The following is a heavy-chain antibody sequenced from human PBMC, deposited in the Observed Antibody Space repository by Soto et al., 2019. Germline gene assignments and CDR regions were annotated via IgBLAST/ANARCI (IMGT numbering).Heavy chain of an antibody. V-gene: IGHV3-7*01. CDR1: GFTFSRNW. Sequence: EVQLVASGGGLVQPGGSLRLSCVASGFTFSRNWMSWVRQASGKGLEWVANIKEDGSEKNYVDSVKGRFTISRDDAKNSVFLQMNSLRDEDTAVYSCARGKGWFDPWGQGTQVTVSS. J-gene: IGHJ5*02. CDR2: IKEDGSEK. CDR3: ARGKGWFDP.